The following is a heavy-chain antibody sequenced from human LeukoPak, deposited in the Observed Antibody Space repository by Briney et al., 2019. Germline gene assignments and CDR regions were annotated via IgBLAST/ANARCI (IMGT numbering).Heavy chain of an antibody. CDR2: MYHRGST. CDR3: ARHRGDNSNPRYYFYYMDV. CDR1: GHSISSGYY. D-gene: IGHD4-11*01. V-gene: IGHV4-38-2*01. Sequence: SETLSLTCSVSGHSISSGYYWGWIRQPPGKGLEWIGTMYHRGSTYYNPSLKSRVTMSGDTSKNHFSLKLSSVIAADAAVYYCARHRGDNSNPRYYFYYMDVWGKGSTVTVSS. J-gene: IGHJ6*03.